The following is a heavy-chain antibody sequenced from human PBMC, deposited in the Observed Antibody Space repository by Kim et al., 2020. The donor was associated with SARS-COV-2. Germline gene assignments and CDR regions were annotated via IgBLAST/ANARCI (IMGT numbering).Heavy chain of an antibody. CDR1: GYTFTSYD. CDR3: ARAKILRFLEWLGKYYYMDV. D-gene: IGHD3-3*01. J-gene: IGHJ6*03. CDR2: MNPNSGNT. V-gene: IGHV1-8*01. Sequence: ASVKVSCKASGYTFTSYDINWVRQATGQGLEWMGWMNPNSGNTGYAQKFQGRVTMTRNTSISTDYMELSSLRSEDTAVYYCARAKILRFLEWLGKYYYMDVWGKGTTVTVSS.